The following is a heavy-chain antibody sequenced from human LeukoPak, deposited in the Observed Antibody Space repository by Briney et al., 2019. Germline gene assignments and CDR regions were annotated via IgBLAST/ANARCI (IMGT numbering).Heavy chain of an antibody. J-gene: IGHJ4*02. Sequence: GRSLRLSCAASGFTFSSYGMHWVRQAPGKGLGWVAVISYDGSNKYYADSVKGRFTISRDNSKNTLYLQMNSLRAEDTAVYYCAKMTTVTTPLGYWGQGTLVTVSS. V-gene: IGHV3-30*18. D-gene: IGHD4-17*01. CDR1: GFTFSSYG. CDR3: AKMTTVTTPLGY. CDR2: ISYDGSNK.